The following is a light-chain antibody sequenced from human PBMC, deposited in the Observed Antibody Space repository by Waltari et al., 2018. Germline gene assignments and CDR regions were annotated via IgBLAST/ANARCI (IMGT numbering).Light chain of an antibody. CDR3: SSFAGSNAVL. J-gene: IGLJ2*01. CDR2: QVS. Sequence: QSALTQPPSASGSPGQSVTISCTGTSDDVGGYNYVSWYQQHPGKAPKFLIYQVSNRPSGVPDRFSGSKSGTTASLTVSGLQAEDEADYYCSSFAGSNAVLFGGGTKLTVL. CDR1: SDDVGGYNY. V-gene: IGLV2-8*01.